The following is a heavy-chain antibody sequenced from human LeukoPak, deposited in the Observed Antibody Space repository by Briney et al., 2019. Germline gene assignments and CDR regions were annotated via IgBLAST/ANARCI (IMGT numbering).Heavy chain of an antibody. CDR3: ASHFSSSHYYYYGMDV. J-gene: IGHJ6*02. CDR2: ISYDGSNK. D-gene: IGHD6-13*01. CDR1: GFTFSSYA. V-gene: IGHV3-30-3*01. Sequence: GGSLRLSCAASGFTFSSYAMHWVRQAPGKGLEWVAAISYDGSNKYYADSVKGRFTISRDNSKNTLYLQMNSLRAEDTAVYYCASHFSSSHYYYYGMDVWGQGTTVTVSS.